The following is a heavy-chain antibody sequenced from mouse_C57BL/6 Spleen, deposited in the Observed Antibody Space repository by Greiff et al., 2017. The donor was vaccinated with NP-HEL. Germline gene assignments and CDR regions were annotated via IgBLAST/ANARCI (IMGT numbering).Heavy chain of an antibody. V-gene: IGHV1-82*01. CDR2: IYPGDGDT. Sequence: QVQLQQSGPELVKPGASVKISCKASGYAFSSSWMNWVKQRPGKGLEWIGRIYPGDGDTNYNGKFKGKATLTADKSSSTAYMQLSSLTSEDSAVYGCARERDYFDYWGQGTTLTVSS. CDR3: ARERDYFDY. CDR1: GYAFSSSW. J-gene: IGHJ2*01.